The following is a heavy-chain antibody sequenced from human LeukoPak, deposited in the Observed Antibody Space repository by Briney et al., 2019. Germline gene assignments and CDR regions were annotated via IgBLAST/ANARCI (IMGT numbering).Heavy chain of an antibody. CDR1: GGSISSYY. Sequence: SETLSLTCTVSGGSISSYYWSWIRQPPGKGLEWIGYIYYSGSTNYNPSLKSRVTISVDTSKNQFSLKLSSVTAADTAVYYCARDGYHYAEGWFDLWGQGTLVTVSS. V-gene: IGHV4-59*01. D-gene: IGHD1-1*01. CDR3: ARDGYHYAEGWFDL. J-gene: IGHJ5*02. CDR2: IYYSGST.